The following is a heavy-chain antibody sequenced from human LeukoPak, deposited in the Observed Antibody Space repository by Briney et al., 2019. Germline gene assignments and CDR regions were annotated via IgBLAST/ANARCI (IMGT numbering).Heavy chain of an antibody. V-gene: IGHV5-51*01. D-gene: IGHD1-26*01. CDR2: IYPGDSDI. CDR1: GYSFTGYW. Sequence: GESLKISCQGSGYSFTGYWIGWVRQMPGKGLEWMGIIYPGDSDIRYSPSFQGQVTISVHKSINTAYLQWSSLKASDTAMYYCARRSYYYYSGMDVWGQGTTVTVSS. J-gene: IGHJ6*02. CDR3: ARRSYYYYSGMDV.